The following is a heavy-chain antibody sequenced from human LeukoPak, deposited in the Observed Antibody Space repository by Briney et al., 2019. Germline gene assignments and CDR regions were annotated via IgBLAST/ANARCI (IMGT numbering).Heavy chain of an antibody. J-gene: IGHJ6*03. Sequence: SETLSLTCTVSGGSISSYYWSWIRQPPGKGLEWIGYIYTSGSTNYNPSLKSRVTIPVDTSKNQFSLKLSSVTAAETAVYYCARLAGQFAPPYYYYYYMDVWGKGTTVTVSS. V-gene: IGHV4-4*09. CDR1: GGSISSYY. CDR2: IYTSGST. D-gene: IGHD3-10*01. CDR3: ARLAGQFAPPYYYYYYMDV.